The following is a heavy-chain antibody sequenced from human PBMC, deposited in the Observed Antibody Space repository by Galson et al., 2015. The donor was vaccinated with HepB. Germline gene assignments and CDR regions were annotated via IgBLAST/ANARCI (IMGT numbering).Heavy chain of an antibody. CDR3: ARATTAMVNVPDY. CDR2: ISSSSSYI. CDR1: GFTFSSYS. Sequence: SLRLSCAASGFTFSSYSMNWVRQAPGKGLEWVSSISSSSSYIYYADSVKGRFTISRDNAKNSLYLQMNSLRAEDTAVYYCARATTAMVNVPDYWGQGTLVTVSS. D-gene: IGHD5-18*01. V-gene: IGHV3-21*01. J-gene: IGHJ4*02.